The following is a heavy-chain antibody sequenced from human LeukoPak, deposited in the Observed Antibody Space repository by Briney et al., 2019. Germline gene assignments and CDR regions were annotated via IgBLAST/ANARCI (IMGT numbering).Heavy chain of an antibody. CDR2: ISSSGSTI. CDR3: ARGLYGDYGYFDY. D-gene: IGHD4-17*01. J-gene: IGHJ4*02. V-gene: IGHV3-48*03. Sequence: QPGGSLRLSRAASGFTFSSYEMNWVRQAPGKGLEWVSYISSSGSTIYYADSVKGRFTISRDNAKNSLYLQMNSLRAEDTAVYYCARGLYGDYGYFDYWGQGTLVTVSS. CDR1: GFTFSSYE.